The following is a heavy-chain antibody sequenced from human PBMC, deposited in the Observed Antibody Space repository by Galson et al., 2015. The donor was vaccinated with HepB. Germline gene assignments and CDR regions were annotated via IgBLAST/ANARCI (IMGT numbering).Heavy chain of an antibody. CDR1: GYTFTSYY. J-gene: IGHJ6*02. D-gene: IGHD6-13*01. CDR2: INPSGGST. Sequence: SVKVSCKASGYTFTSYYMHWVRQAPGQGLEWMGIINPSGGSTSYAQKLQGRVTMTRDTSTSTVYMELSSLRSEDTAVYYCARDRSSSWYDPGAYYYYYYGMDVWGQGTTVTVSS. V-gene: IGHV1-46*04. CDR3: ARDRSSSWYDPGAYYYYYYGMDV.